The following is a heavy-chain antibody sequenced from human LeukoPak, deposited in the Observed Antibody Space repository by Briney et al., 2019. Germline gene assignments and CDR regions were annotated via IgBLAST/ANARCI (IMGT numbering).Heavy chain of an antibody. CDR2: IYHSGST. CDR1: GGSFSGYH. CDR3: ARIGYCSSTSCYINWFDP. J-gene: IGHJ5*02. D-gene: IGHD2-2*02. Sequence: PSETLSLTCVVYGGSFSGYHWNWIRQPPGEGLEWIGEIYHSGSTNYNPSLKSRVTISVDKSKNQFSLKLSSVTAADTAVYYCARIGYCSSTSCYINWFDPWGQGTLVTVSS. V-gene: IGHV4-34*01.